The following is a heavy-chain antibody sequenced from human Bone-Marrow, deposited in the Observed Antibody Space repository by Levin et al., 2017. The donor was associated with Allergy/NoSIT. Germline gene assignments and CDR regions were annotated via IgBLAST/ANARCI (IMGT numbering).Heavy chain of an antibody. J-gene: IGHJ6*02. CDR1: GVTSINYA. Sequence: SVKVSCKASGVTSINYAFFWVRQAPGQGLEWMGGIVPMFKTTNYAQRFQARVTMTADESTTTAYMELRSLRSEDTAVYFCARSQPGTPDQDHYNVHVWGQGTTVIVSS. CDR3: ARSQPGTPDQDHYNVHV. D-gene: IGHD5-24*01. CDR2: IVPMFKTT. V-gene: IGHV1-69*13.